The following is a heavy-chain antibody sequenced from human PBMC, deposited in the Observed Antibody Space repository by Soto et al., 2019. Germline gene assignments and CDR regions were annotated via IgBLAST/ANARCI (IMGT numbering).Heavy chain of an antibody. J-gene: IGHJ4*02. V-gene: IGHV3-30*18. CDR2: ISYDGSNK. Sequence: GGSLRLSCAASGFTVSYFGLHWVRQAPGKGLEWVAVISYDGSNKYYADSVKGRFTISRDNSKNTLYLQMNSLRAEDTAVYYWAKDHDRYSYGYIDYWGQGTLVTVSS. D-gene: IGHD5-18*01. CDR1: GFTVSYFG. CDR3: AKDHDRYSYGYIDY.